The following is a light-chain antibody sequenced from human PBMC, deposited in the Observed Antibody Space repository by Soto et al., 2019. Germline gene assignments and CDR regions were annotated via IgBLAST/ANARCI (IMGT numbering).Light chain of an antibody. V-gene: IGLV1-40*01. CDR1: SSNIGAPYD. CDR2: VDT. CDR3: QSFDRSIDAVV. Sequence: QSVLTQPPSVSGAPGQRVTISCIGSSSNIGAPYDVHWYQQVPGTAPKLIISVDTNRAPGVPHRFSGSKSGTSASLAITDLQSEDEADYYCQSFDRSIDAVVFGGGTQLTVL. J-gene: IGLJ2*01.